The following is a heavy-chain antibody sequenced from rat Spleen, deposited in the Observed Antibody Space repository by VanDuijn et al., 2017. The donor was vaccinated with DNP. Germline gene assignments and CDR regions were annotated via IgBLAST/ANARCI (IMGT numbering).Heavy chain of an antibody. CDR3: DHHISYGSYGY. J-gene: IGHJ2*01. CDR2: IWAGGST. Sequence: QVQLEESGPGLMQPSETLSLTCTVSGFSLTSNAVGWIRQPLGKGLMWLGTIWAGGSTTYNSAVQSRLNIIRDTSKSQVFLKMISLQPEDTGTYSRDHHISYGSYGYGGPGLMVTVS. V-gene: IGHV2-72*01. CDR1: GFSLTSNA. D-gene: IGHD1-12*01.